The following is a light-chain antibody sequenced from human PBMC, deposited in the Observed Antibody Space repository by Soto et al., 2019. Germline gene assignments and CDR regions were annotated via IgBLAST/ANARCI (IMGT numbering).Light chain of an antibody. CDR1: QSVSSY. Sequence: EIVLTQSPATLSLSPGERATLSCRASQSVSSYLAWYQQKPGQAPRLLIYDASNRATGIPARFSGSGSGTEFTHTISSLEPEDFAVYYCQQRSNWPPMYTFGQGTKLEIK. J-gene: IGKJ2*01. CDR2: DAS. V-gene: IGKV3-11*01. CDR3: QQRSNWPPMYT.